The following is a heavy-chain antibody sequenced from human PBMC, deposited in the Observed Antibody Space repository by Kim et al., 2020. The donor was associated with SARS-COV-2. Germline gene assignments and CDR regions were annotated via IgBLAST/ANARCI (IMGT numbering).Heavy chain of an antibody. CDR3: AKALRHTGYYTSGYFDY. D-gene: IGHD3-3*01. CDR1: GFTFSSYA. V-gene: IGHV3-23*01. Sequence: GGSLRLSCAASGFTFSSYAMSWVRQAPGKGLEWVSAISGSGGSTYYADSVKGRFTISRDNSKNTLYLQMNSLRAEDTAVYYCAKALRHTGYYTSGYFDYWGQGTLVTVSS. CDR2: ISGSGGST. J-gene: IGHJ4*02.